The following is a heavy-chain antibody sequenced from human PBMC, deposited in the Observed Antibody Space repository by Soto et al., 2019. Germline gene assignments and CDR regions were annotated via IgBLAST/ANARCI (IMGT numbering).Heavy chain of an antibody. D-gene: IGHD2-15*01. V-gene: IGHV3-21*04. Sequence: GGSLRLSCAASGFTFSSYSMNWVRQAPGKGLEWVSSISSSSSSIYYADSVKGRFTISRDNSKNSLYLQMNSLRAEDTAVYYCAKGEKAEDCSGGSCYYYYYMDVWGKGTTVTVSS. J-gene: IGHJ6*03. CDR3: AKGEKAEDCSGGSCYYYYYMDV. CDR2: ISSSSSSI. CDR1: GFTFSSYS.